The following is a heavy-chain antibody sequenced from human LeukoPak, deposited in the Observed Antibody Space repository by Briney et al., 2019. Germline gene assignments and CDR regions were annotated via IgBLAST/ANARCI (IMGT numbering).Heavy chain of an antibody. V-gene: IGHV1-45*02. CDR2: ITPFNGNT. D-gene: IGHD6-13*01. CDR3: ASSGKEQQLVKGDWFDP. CDR1: GYTFTYRY. J-gene: IGHJ5*02. Sequence: ASVKVSCKASGYTFTYRYLHWVRQAPGQALEWMGWITPFNGNTNYAQKFQDRVTITRDRSMSTAYMELSSLRSEDTAMYYCASSGKEQQLVKGDWFDPWGQGTLVTVSS.